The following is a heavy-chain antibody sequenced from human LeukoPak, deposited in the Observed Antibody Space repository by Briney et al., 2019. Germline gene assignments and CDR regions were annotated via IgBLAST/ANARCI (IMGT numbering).Heavy chain of an antibody. CDR2: LNPNNGNT. V-gene: IGHV1-8*01. D-gene: IGHD5-12*01. Sequence: ASVKVSCKASGYAFPSFEINWVRQATGQGLEWMGWLNPNNGNTDYAQTFQGRVTMTTDISISTAYLELSNLTSEDTAVYYCARASGYEFDHWGQGTLVTVSS. J-gene: IGHJ4*02. CDR3: ARASGYEFDH. CDR1: GYAFPSFE.